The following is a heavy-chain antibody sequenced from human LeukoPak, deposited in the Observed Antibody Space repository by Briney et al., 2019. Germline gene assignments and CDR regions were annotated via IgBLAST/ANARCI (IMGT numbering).Heavy chain of an antibody. J-gene: IGHJ4*01. CDR3: ARGAAVMAYFDY. Sequence: VGSLPVTRAACGFTFRSYSINWVRQAPGKGLEWISYITSGSSTINYADSVQGRFTISRDNAKNSLYLQMSSLTDEDTAVYYCARGAAVMAYFDYW. V-gene: IGHV3-48*02. D-gene: IGHD2-8*01. CDR2: ITSGSSTI. CDR1: GFTFRSYS.